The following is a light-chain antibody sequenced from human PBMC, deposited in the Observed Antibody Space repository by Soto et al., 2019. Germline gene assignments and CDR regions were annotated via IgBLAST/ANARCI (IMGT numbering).Light chain of an antibody. Sequence: DTQMTQSPSSLSASVGDRVTITCRASQGISNYLAWYQQKPGKIPHLLIYAASTLQSGVPSRFSGSGSGTDFTLTISSLQPEDVATYYCQKYNSAPPFTFGPGTRVDIK. V-gene: IGKV1-27*01. CDR1: QGISNY. J-gene: IGKJ3*01. CDR3: QKYNSAPPFT. CDR2: AAS.